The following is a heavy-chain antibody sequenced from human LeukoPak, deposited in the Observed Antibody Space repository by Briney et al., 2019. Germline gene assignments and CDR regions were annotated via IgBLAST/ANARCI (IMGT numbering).Heavy chain of an antibody. Sequence: PGGSLRLSCAASXFTFSSYVMHWVRQAPGKGLEWVAVISYDGNNKYYADSVKGRFTISRDNSKNTLYLQMNSLRAEDTAVYYCAKEPAYSSGCLDYWGQGTLVTVSS. D-gene: IGHD6-19*01. CDR3: AKEPAYSSGCLDY. CDR2: ISYDGNNK. J-gene: IGHJ4*02. CDR1: XFTFSSYV. V-gene: IGHV3-30*18.